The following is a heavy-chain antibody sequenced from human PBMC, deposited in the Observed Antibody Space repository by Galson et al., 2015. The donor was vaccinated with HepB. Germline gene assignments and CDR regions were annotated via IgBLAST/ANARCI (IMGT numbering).Heavy chain of an antibody. CDR3: VRDIVAVAGTGWFDP. V-gene: IGHV3-48*02. CDR1: GFTFSSYS. CDR2: ISSSSSTI. Sequence: SLRLSCAASGFTFSSYSMNWVRQAPGKGLEWVSYISSSSSTIYYADSVKGRFTISRDNAKNSLYLQMNSLRDEDTAVYYCVRDIVAVAGTGWFDPWGQGTLVTVSS. D-gene: IGHD6-19*01. J-gene: IGHJ5*02.